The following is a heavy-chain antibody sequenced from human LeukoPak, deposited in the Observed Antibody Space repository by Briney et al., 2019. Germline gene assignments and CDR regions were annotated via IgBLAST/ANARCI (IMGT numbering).Heavy chain of an antibody. V-gene: IGHV3-7*03. CDR2: IKQDGSEK. Sequence: GGSLRLSCAASGFTFSSYWMSWVRQAPGKGLEWVANIKQDGSEKYYVDSVKGRFTISRDNAKNSLYLQMNSLRAEDTAVYYCARDCRLNCARQPGFDSWGQGTLVTVSS. CDR3: ARDCRLNCARQPGFDS. J-gene: IGHJ5*01. CDR1: GFTFSSYW. D-gene: IGHD1-1*01.